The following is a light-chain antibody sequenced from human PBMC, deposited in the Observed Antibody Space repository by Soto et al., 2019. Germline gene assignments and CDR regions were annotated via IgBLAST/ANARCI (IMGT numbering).Light chain of an antibody. CDR2: DAS. V-gene: IGKV3-15*01. Sequence: EIVLTQSPATLSLSPGERATLSCRASQNVGSYLAWYQQKFGQAPRLLIYDASTRATGIPPRFSGGGSGTEFTVTISSLQSEDFAIYYCQQYDIWPPYTFGQGTKVDIK. J-gene: IGKJ2*01. CDR1: QNVGSY. CDR3: QQYDIWPPYT.